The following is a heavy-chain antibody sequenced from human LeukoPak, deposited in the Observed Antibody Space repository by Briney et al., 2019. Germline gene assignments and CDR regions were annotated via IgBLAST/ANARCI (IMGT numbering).Heavy chain of an antibody. CDR2: IYSGGRT. V-gene: IGHV3-66*01. CDR1: GFTVSSNY. J-gene: IGHJ4*02. Sequence: GGSLRLSCASSGFTVSSNYMSWVRQARGKGLDWVSVIYSGGRTYYTDSVRGRFTISRDNSKNTLYLQMNSLRPEDTALDYCARAGFLEWYSPMWFDYWGQGTLVTVSS. D-gene: IGHD3-3*01. CDR3: ARAGFLEWYSPMWFDY.